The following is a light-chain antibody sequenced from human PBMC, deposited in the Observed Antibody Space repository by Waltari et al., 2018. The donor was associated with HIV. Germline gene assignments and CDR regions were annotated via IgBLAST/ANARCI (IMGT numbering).Light chain of an antibody. CDR2: LGS. V-gene: IGKV2-28*01. J-gene: IGKJ2*01. Sequence: DIVMTQSPLSLPVTPGEPASIPCRSSQSLLHSNGYNYLDWYLQKPGQSPQLLIYLGSNRASGVPDRFSGSGSGTDFTLKISRVEAEDVGVYYCMQAPGGTFGQGTKLEIK. CDR1: QSLLHSNGYNY. CDR3: MQAPGGT.